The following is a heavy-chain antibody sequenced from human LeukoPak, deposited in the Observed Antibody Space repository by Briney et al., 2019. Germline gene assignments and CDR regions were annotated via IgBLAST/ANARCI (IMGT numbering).Heavy chain of an antibody. Sequence: GESLKISCKGSGYSFTSYWIGWVRPMPGKGLEWMGIIYPGDSDTRYSPSFQGQATISADKSISTAYLQWSSLKASDTAMYYCARPPALYYYGSGSPDDAFDIWGQGTMVTVSS. CDR2: IYPGDSDT. J-gene: IGHJ3*02. CDR3: ARPPALYYYGSGSPDDAFDI. CDR1: GYSFTSYW. D-gene: IGHD3-10*01. V-gene: IGHV5-51*01.